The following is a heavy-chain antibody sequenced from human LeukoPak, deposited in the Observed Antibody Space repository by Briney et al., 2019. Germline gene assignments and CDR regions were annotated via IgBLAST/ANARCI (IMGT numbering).Heavy chain of an antibody. CDR2: ISSSSSYI. CDR1: GFTFSSYS. V-gene: IGHV3-21*01. J-gene: IGHJ4*02. CDR3: ARDRSRIQLRFDY. D-gene: IGHD5-18*01. Sequence: GGSLRLSCAASGFTFSSYSMNWVRQAPGKGLEWVSSISSSSSYIYHADSVKGRFTISRDNAKNSLYLQMNSLRAEDTAVYYCARDRSRIQLRFDYWGQGTLVTVSS.